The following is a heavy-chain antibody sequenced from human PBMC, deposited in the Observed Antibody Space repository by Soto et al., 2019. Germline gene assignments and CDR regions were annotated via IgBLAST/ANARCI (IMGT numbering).Heavy chain of an antibody. CDR1: GYSFTSYW. D-gene: IGHD3-10*01. CDR3: ARLAMVRGVTTYGMDV. V-gene: IGHV5-10-1*01. J-gene: IGHJ6*02. CDR2: IDPSDSYT. Sequence: EVQLVQSGAEVKKPGESLRISCKGSGYSFTSYWISWVRQMPGKGLEWMGRIDPSDSYTNYSPSFQGHVTISADKSIXAAYLQWSRLKASDTAMYYCARLAMVRGVTTYGMDVWGQGTTVTVSS.